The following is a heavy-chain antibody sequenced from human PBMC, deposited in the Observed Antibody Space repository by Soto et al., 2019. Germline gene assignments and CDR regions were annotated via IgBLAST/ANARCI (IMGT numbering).Heavy chain of an antibody. CDR2: IIPFFGTA. Sequence: SVKVSCKASGYTFTSYGISWVRQAPGQGLEWMGGIIPFFGTANYAQKFQGRVTITADESTSTAYMELSSLRSEDTAVYYCAGWLERQNAFDIWGQGTMVTVSS. CDR1: GYTFTSYG. J-gene: IGHJ3*02. CDR3: AGWLERQNAFDI. V-gene: IGHV1-69*13. D-gene: IGHD1-1*01.